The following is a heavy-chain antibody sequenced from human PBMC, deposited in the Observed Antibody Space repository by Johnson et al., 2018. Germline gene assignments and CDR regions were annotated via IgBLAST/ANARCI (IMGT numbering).Heavy chain of an antibody. Sequence: QVQLVQSGGGVVQPGRSLRLSCAASGFTFSSYGMHWVRQAPGKGLEWVAVISYDGSNKYYADSVKGRFTISRDNSKNTLYLQMNSLRAEDTAVYFCAKPRVEMATVPEPFDYWGQGTLVTVSS. CDR1: GFTFSSYG. CDR3: AKPRVEMATVPEPFDY. V-gene: IGHV3-30*18. D-gene: IGHD5-24*01. CDR2: ISYDGSNK. J-gene: IGHJ4*02.